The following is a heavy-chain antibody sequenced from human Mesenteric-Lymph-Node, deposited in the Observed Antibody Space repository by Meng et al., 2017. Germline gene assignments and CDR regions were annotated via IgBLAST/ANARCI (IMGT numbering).Heavy chain of an antibody. V-gene: IGHV4-59*01. CDR2: IYYTGIT. D-gene: IGHD6-19*01. CDR1: GASISSYY. J-gene: IGHJ2*01. Sequence: SETLSLTCTVSGASISSYYWSWIRQPPGKGLEWIEYIYYTGITDYNPSLNSRVTISVDMFKNQFSLKMSSVTAADTAVYYCEKINSSGWRTSRYFEVWGRGTVVTVSS. CDR3: EKINSSGWRTSRYFEV.